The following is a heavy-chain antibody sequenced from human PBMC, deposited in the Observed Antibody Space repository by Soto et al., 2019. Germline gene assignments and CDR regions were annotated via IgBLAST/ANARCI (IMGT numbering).Heavy chain of an antibody. CDR2: IYSGGST. D-gene: IGHD2-15*01. Sequence: EVQLVESGGGLVQPGGSLRLSCAASGFTVSSNYMSWVRQAPGKGLEWVSVIYSGGSTYYADSVKGRFTISRHNSKNTLYLQMNSLRAEDTAVYYCVREGYCSGGSCYSDYFDYWGQGTLVTVSS. CDR1: GFTVSSNY. J-gene: IGHJ4*02. CDR3: VREGYCSGGSCYSDYFDY. V-gene: IGHV3-53*04.